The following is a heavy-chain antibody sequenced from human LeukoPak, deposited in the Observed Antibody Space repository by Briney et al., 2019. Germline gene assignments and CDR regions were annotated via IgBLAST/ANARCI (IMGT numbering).Heavy chain of an antibody. Sequence: HPGGSLRLSCVASGFTFSSCGMHSVRQAPGKGLEWVAFIRLDGSNKYYAASVKGRFTISRDNSKNTLYVQINSLRPEATAVYFCARDLRGTPSLTDAFDIWGPGTMVTVSS. J-gene: IGHJ3*02. V-gene: IGHV3-30*02. CDR1: GFTFSSCG. CDR2: IRLDGSNK. CDR3: ARDLRGTPSLTDAFDI.